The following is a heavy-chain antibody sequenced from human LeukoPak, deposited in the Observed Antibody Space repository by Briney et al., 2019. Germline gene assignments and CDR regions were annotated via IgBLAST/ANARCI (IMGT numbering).Heavy chain of an antibody. V-gene: IGHV3-30*18. J-gene: IGHJ4*02. CDR3: AKESSEGFLEWLRPPLGY. CDR1: GFTFSSYG. CDR2: ISYDGSNK. D-gene: IGHD3-3*01. Sequence: GGSLRLSCAASGFTFSSYGMHWVRQAPGKGLEWVAVISYDGSNKYYADSVKGRFTISRDNSKNTLYLQINSLRAEDTAVYYCAKESSEGFLEWLRPPLGYWGQGTLVIVSS.